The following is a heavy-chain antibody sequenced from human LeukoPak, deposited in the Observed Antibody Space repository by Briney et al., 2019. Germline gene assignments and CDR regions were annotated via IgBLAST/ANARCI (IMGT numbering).Heavy chain of an antibody. CDR1: TLNIADYG. J-gene: IGHJ4*02. Sequence: PGGSLRLSCVASTLNIADYGMSWVRQAPGKGLEWVSGIDWSGEATSYSDSVKGRFTISRDNAKNSLYLQMTSLRAEDTAVYYCARDLSATWYSLGYWGQGTLVTVSS. D-gene: IGHD2-21*02. CDR2: IDWSGEAT. CDR3: ARDLSATWYSLGY. V-gene: IGHV3-20*04.